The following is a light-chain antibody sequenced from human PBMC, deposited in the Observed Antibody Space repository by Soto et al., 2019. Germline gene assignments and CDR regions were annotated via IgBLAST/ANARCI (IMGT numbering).Light chain of an antibody. CDR1: QSVSSN. J-gene: IGKJ1*01. CDR3: QQHKGYPRT. V-gene: IGKV3-15*01. Sequence: EIVMTQSPATLSVSPGGRATLSCRASQSVSSNLAWYQQKPGQAPRLLIYGASTRATGVPARFSGSGSGTDFTLTISSLQSEDFAIYYCQQHKGYPRTFGEGTKVDIK. CDR2: GAS.